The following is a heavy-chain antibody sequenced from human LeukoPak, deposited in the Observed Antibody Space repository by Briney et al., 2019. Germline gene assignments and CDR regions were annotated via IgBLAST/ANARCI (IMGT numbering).Heavy chain of an antibody. J-gene: IGHJ4*02. CDR2: IYYSGST. V-gene: IGHV4-39*01. CDR1: GGSFSSSSYF. D-gene: IGHD6-19*01. CDR3: ARQVGYSSGWYDY. Sequence: SETLSLTCAVYGGSFSSSSYFWGWIRQPPGKGLEWIGSIYYSGSTYYNPSLESRVTISVDTSKNQFSLKLSSMTAADTAVYYCARQVGYSSGWYDYWGQGALVTVSS.